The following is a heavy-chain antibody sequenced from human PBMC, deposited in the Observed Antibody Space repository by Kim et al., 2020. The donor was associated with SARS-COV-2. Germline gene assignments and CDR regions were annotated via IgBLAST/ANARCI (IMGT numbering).Heavy chain of an antibody. J-gene: IGHJ3*02. D-gene: IGHD3-3*01. Sequence: KFQGRVTMTRNTSISTAYMELSSLRSEDTAVYYCARGGYDFWSGYFPFDIWGQGTMVTVSS. CDR3: ARGGYDFWSGYFPFDI. V-gene: IGHV1-8*01.